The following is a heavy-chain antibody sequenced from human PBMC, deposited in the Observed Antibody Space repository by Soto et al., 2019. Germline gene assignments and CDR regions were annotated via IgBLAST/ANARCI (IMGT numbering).Heavy chain of an antibody. CDR3: AKNAVGGFDW. J-gene: IGHJ4*02. CDR2: IYYGGTT. CDR1: RGSMTTGDW. D-gene: IGHD1-26*01. V-gene: IGHV4-4*02. Sequence: SETLSLTCAVSRGSMTTGDWFSWVRQSPGKGLEWIGEIYYGGTTHYKPSLKSRVTISLDKSKNQFFLELSSSTAADTAVYYCAKNAVGGFDWWGQGTLVTVSS.